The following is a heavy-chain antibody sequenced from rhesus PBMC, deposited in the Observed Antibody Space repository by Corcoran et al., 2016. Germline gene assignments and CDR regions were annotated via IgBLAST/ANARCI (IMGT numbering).Heavy chain of an antibody. V-gene: IGHV4-80*01. Sequence: QVQLQESGPGLVKPSETLSLTCDVSGGSFRSYWWNGIRQSPGKGLEWIGEINGYSGRTNYNPSLQSRVSISMDVSKNQFSLRLTSVTAADTAVYYCTSPVRYRFDVWGPGVLVSVSS. CDR3: TSPVRYRFDV. CDR1: GGSFRSYW. D-gene: IGHD3-9*01. CDR2: INGYSGRT. J-gene: IGHJ5-1*01.